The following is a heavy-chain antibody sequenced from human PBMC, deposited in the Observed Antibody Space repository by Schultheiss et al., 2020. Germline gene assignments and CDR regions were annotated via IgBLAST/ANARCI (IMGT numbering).Heavy chain of an antibody. CDR1: GFTVSNYY. V-gene: IGHV3-53*01. CDR2: LYPTGTT. CDR3: AKAMGDVGAAASANFDN. J-gene: IGHJ4*02. Sequence: GESLKISCVGSGFTVSNYYMTWVRQAPGKGLEWVSVLYPTGTTFYADSVKGRFTMSSDSSKNTLDLQMNNLRPEDTAVYYCAKAMGDVGAAASANFDNWGQGTLVTVSS. D-gene: IGHD2-15*01.